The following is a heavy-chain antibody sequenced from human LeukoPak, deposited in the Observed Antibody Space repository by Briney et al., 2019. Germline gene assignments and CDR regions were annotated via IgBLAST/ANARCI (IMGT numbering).Heavy chain of an antibody. CDR2: INWNGGST. D-gene: IGHD5-18*01. CDR3: AKFNKAGYSFGTGYFDY. CDR1: GFTFDDYG. Sequence: GGSLRLSCAASGFTFDDYGMTWVRQAPGKGLEWVSGINWNGGSTSSADSVEGRFTISRDNAKNSLYLQMNSLTAEDTAVYYCAKFNKAGYSFGTGYFDYWGQGTLVTVSS. J-gene: IGHJ4*02. V-gene: IGHV3-20*04.